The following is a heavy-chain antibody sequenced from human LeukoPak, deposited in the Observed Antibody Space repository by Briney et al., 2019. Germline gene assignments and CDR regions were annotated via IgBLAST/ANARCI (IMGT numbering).Heavy chain of an antibody. Sequence: PGGSLRLSCAASGFTFSSRYWMSWVRQAPGKGLEWVANIKEDGREKYYVDSVRGRFTISRDNAKNSLYLQMNSLRAEDTAVYYCARGRKEAYRHYDFWSGYANNWFDPWGQGTLVTVSS. V-gene: IGHV3-7*01. CDR1: GFTFSSRYW. CDR2: IKEDGREK. J-gene: IGHJ5*02. D-gene: IGHD3-3*01. CDR3: ARGRKEAYRHYDFWSGYANNWFDP.